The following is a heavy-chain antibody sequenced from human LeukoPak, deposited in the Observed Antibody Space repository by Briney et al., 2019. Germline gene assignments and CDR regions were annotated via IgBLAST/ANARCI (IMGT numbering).Heavy chain of an antibody. CDR3: ARVSAAAGTPFDL. J-gene: IGHJ4*02. D-gene: IGHD6-13*01. Sequence: PGRSLRLSCAASGFTFSDYYMSWIRKAPGQGLEWVSYIISSSSYTNYADAVKGRFTISRDNATNSLYLQMNSLRAEDTAVYYCARVSAAAGTPFDLWGQGTLVTVSS. CDR2: IISSSSYT. V-gene: IGHV3-11*06. CDR1: GFTFSDYY.